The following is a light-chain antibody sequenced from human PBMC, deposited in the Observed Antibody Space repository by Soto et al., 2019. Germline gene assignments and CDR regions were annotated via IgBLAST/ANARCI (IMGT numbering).Light chain of an antibody. CDR3: QQYNNWHTLT. Sequence: VVFAQSPGTLSVSPGERATLSCRASQTVSSNLAWYQQKPGQAPRLLIYDTSTRATGIPARFSGSGSGTEFTLTISSLKSEDFAVYYCQQYNNWHTLTFGGGTRLEIK. CDR1: QTVSSN. CDR2: DTS. V-gene: IGKV3-15*01. J-gene: IGKJ5*01.